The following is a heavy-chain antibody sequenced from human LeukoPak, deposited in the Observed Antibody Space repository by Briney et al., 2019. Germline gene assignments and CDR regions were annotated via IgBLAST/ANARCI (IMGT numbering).Heavy chain of an antibody. CDR1: GYTFTSYD. CDR3: ARGRAQWLRFGGIFDY. D-gene: IGHD5-12*01. Sequence: ASVKVSCKASGYTFTSYDINWVRQATGQGLEWMGWMNPNSGNTGYAQKFQGRVTMTRNTSISTAYIELSSLRSEDTAVYYCARGRAQWLRFGGIFDYWGQGTLVTVSS. V-gene: IGHV1-8*01. CDR2: MNPNSGNT. J-gene: IGHJ4*02.